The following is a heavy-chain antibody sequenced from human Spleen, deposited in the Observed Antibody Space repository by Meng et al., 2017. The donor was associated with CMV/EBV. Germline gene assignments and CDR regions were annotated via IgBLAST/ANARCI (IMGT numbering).Heavy chain of an antibody. V-gene: IGHV3-53*01. Sequence: GGSLRLSCAASGFTVRTNYMTWVRQAPGKGLEWVSIINTDVNTYFADSVKGRFTISRDNSKNTLYVQMNSLRAEDTAVYYCVSYNWNDVNHFWGQGTLVTVSS. CDR3: VSYNWNDVNHF. J-gene: IGHJ4*02. CDR1: GFTVRTNY. CDR2: INTDVNT. D-gene: IGHD1-20*01.